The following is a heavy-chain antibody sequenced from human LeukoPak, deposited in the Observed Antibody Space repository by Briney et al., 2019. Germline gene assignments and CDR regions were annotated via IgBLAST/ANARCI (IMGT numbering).Heavy chain of an antibody. CDR3: ARDAVQIWFYVGTFDI. Sequence: GGSLRLSCAASGFTLSTYTVHCVRQTPGKGLEWVALISFDEKHKDFADSVKGRFSISRDTSKNTVSLQMDSLTTDDAAVYYCARDAVQIWFYVGTFDIWGQGSIVTVSS. J-gene: IGHJ3*02. CDR2: ISFDEKHK. CDR1: GFTLSTYT. D-gene: IGHD3-10*01. V-gene: IGHV3-30*04.